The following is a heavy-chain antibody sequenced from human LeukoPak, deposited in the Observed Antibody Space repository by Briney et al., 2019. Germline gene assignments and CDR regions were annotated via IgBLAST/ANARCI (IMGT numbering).Heavy chain of an antibody. CDR2: VRQDGSVT. Sequence: GGSLRLSCAASGFTFSNYWMTWVRQAPGKGLEWVGNVRQDGSVTNYVDSVKGRFTISRDNGKNSVYLQMNSLRAEETGFYYCGNQCSGGSCPEYWGQGTLVTVSS. J-gene: IGHJ4*02. D-gene: IGHD2-15*01. CDR1: GFTFSNYW. V-gene: IGHV3-7*01. CDR3: GNQCSGGSCPEY.